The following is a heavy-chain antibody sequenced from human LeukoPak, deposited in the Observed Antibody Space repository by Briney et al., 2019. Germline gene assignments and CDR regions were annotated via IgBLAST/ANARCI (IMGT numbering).Heavy chain of an antibody. J-gene: IGHJ4*02. D-gene: IGHD3-10*01. CDR3: ASGYYGSGSYFNPDY. CDR2: INAGNGNT. V-gene: IGHV1-3*01. CDR1: GYTFTSYA. Sequence: ASVKVSCKASGYTFTSYAMHWVRQAPGQRLEWMGWINAGNGNTKYSQKFQGRVTITRDTSASTAHMELSSLRSEDTAVYYCASGYYGSGSYFNPDYWGQGTLVTVSS.